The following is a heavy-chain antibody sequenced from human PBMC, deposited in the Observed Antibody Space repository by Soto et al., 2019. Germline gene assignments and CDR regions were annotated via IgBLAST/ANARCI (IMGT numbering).Heavy chain of an antibody. V-gene: IGHV3-23*01. CDR2: ISGSGGTT. J-gene: IGHJ4*02. CDR1: GFTFSSYA. D-gene: IGHD3-22*01. CDR3: AKAPKFISTSFDY. Sequence: GGSLRLSCVASGFTFSSYALNWVRQAPGRGLEWVSAISGSGGTTYYADSVKGRFTISRDNSKNTLFLQMNSLRAEDAAIYYCAKAPKFISTSFDYWGQGRLVTVSS.